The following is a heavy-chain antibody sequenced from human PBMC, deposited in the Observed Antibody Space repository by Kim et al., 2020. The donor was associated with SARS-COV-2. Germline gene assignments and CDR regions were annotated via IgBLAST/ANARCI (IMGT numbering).Heavy chain of an antibody. CDR1: GYTFTSYG. J-gene: IGHJ6*02. D-gene: IGHD3-3*01. Sequence: ASVKVSCKASGYTFTSYGISWVRQAPGQGLEWMGWISAYNGNTNYAQKLQGRVTMTTDTSTSTAYIELRSLRSDDTAVYYCARDPIFGVVIMSVDYYYGMDVWGQGTTVTVSS. V-gene: IGHV1-18*01. CDR2: ISAYNGNT. CDR3: ARDPIFGVVIMSVDYYYGMDV.